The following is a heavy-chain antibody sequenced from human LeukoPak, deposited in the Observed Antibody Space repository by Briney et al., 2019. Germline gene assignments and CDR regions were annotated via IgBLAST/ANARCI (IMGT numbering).Heavy chain of an antibody. CDR2: INHSGST. J-gene: IGHJ2*01. Sequence: SETLSLTCAVYGGSFSGYYWSWIRQPPGKGLEWIGEINHSGSTNYNPSLKSRVTISVDTSKNQFSLKLSSVTAADTAVYYCARVKLRSLGIAAAGTDRYWYFDLWGRGTLVTVSS. CDR1: GGSFSGYY. V-gene: IGHV4-34*01. CDR3: ARVKLRSLGIAAAGTDRYWYFDL. D-gene: IGHD6-13*01.